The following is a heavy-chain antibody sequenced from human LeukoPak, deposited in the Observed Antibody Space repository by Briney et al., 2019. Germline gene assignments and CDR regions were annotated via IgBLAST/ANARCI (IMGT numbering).Heavy chain of an antibody. V-gene: IGHV5-51*01. CDR1: GYSFTSYW. J-gene: IGHJ4*02. CDR3: ARTSAAWKDYFDY. CDR2: IYPGDSDT. D-gene: IGHD2-2*01. Sequence: KYGESLKISCKGSGYSFTSYWIGWVRHMPGKGLEWMGIIYPGDSDTRYSPSFQGQVTISADKSISTAYLQWSSLKASDTAMYYCARTSAAWKDYFDYWGQGTLVTVSS.